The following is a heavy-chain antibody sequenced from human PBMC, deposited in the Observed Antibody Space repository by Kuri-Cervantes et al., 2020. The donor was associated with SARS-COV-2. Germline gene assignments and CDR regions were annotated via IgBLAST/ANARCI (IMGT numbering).Heavy chain of an antibody. J-gene: IGHJ4*01. Sequence: SETLSLTCTVSGGSISSYYWSWIRQPPGKGLEWIGYIYYSGSTYYNPSLKSRVTISVDTSKNQFSLKLSSVTAADTAVYYCARHEVLITFGGVIVSYFDYWGHGTLVTVSS. CDR2: IYYSGST. CDR3: ARHEVLITFGGVIVSYFDY. CDR1: GGSISSYY. V-gene: IGHV4-59*08. D-gene: IGHD3-16*02.